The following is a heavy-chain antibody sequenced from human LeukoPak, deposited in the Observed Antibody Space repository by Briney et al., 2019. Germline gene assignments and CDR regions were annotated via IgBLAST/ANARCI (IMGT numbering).Heavy chain of an antibody. V-gene: IGHV4-4*07. D-gene: IGHD5-24*01. CDR3: ARVGSGRDGFKGAFEI. CDR2: IHTSGTT. Sequence: SETLSLTCTVSGGSMSSYYWSLIRQPAGKGLEWIGRIHTSGTTYYNPSLKSRVTISVDTSKNQFSLKLSSVTAADTAVYYCARVGSGRDGFKGAFEIWGQGTTVTVSS. J-gene: IGHJ3*02. CDR1: GGSMSSYY.